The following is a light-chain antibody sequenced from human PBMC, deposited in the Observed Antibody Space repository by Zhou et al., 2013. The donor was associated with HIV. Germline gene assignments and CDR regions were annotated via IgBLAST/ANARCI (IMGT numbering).Light chain of an antibody. Sequence: DYVMTQSPVSLPVTLGQPASISCRSYQSLVHSDGNTYLSWYQQRPGQSPRRLIYKVSNRDSGVLDRFSGSGSGTTFTLKITRVEADDVGVYYCMQGTEWPWTFGQGTKVEVK. CDR2: KVS. CDR3: MQGTEWPWT. J-gene: IGKJ1*01. V-gene: IGKV2-30*02. CDR1: QSLVHSDGNTY.